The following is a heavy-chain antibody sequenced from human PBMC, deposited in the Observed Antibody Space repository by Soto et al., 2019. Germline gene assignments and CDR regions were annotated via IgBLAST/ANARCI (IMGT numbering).Heavy chain of an antibody. CDR2: MNPNSGNT. J-gene: IGHJ5*02. D-gene: IGHD2-2*01. CDR1: GYTFTSYD. CDR3: ARGSYIVVVPAASAQNWFDP. V-gene: IGHV1-8*01. Sequence: ASVKVSCKASGYTFTSYDINWVRQATGQGLEWMGWMNPNSGNTGYAQKFQGRVTMTRNTSISTAYMELSSLRSEDTAVYYCARGSYIVVVPAASAQNWFDPWGQGTLVTSPQ.